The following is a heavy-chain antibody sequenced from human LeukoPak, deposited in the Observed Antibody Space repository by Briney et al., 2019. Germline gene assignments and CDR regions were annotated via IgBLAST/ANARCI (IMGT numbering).Heavy chain of an antibody. D-gene: IGHD2-2*01. CDR3: ARGAGYCSSTSCYATYYYYYMDV. CDR2: IYYSGST. V-gene: IGHV4-39*01. Sequence: PSETLSLTCTVSGDSISSSISYWGWIRQPPGKGLEWVGSIYYSGSTYYNPSLKSRVTISVDTSKNQFSLKLSSVTAADTAVYYCARGAGYCSSTSCYATYYYYYMDVWGKGTTVTVSS. CDR1: GDSISSSISY. J-gene: IGHJ6*03.